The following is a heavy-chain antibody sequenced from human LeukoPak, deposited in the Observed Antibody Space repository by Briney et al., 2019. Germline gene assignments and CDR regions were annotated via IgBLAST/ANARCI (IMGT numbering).Heavy chain of an antibody. J-gene: IGHJ6*02. V-gene: IGHV3-33*01. CDR1: GFTFSSYG. D-gene: IGHD3-22*01. CDR2: IWYDGSKK. CDR3: ARDSDYYDSSGPYYYYYGMDV. Sequence: PGGSLRLSCAASGFTFSSYGMHWVRQAPGKGLEWVAVIWYDGSKKYHADSVKGRFTISRDNSKNTLYLKMNSLRVEDTAVYYCARDSDYYDSSGPYYYYYGMDVWGQGTTVTVSS.